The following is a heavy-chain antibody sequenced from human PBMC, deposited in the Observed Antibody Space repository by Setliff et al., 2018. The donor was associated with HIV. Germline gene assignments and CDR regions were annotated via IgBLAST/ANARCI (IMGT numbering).Heavy chain of an antibody. J-gene: IGHJ5*01. CDR3: ARVRCSGANCFNWFDF. Sequence: ASVKVSCKASGYSFSNFAIHWVRQAPGQRLEWLGWISAGSGNTRYSQKFQDRLTITRDTSARTVHMELSSLKSEDTAVYYCARVRCSGANCFNWFDFWGQGTPVTVSS. CDR1: GYSFSNFA. CDR2: ISAGSGNT. V-gene: IGHV1-3*01. D-gene: IGHD2-15*01.